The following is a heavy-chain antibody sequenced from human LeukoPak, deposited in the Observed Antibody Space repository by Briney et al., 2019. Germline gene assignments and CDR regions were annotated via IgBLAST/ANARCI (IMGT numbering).Heavy chain of an antibody. D-gene: IGHD3-22*01. CDR2: ISAYNGNT. J-gene: IGHJ4*02. Sequence: GASVKVSCKASGYTFTSYGISWVRQAPGQGLEWMGWISAYNGNTNYAQKLQGRVTMTTDTSTSTAYMELRSLRPDDTAVYYCARVPAGIYYDSSGYPDYWGQGTLVTVSS. V-gene: IGHV1-18*01. CDR1: GYTFTSYG. CDR3: ARVPAGIYYDSSGYPDY.